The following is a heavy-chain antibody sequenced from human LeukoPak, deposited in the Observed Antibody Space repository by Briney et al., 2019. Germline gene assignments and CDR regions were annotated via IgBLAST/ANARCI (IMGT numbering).Heavy chain of an antibody. CDR2: IIPILGIA. CDR1: GGTFSSYT. V-gene: IGHV1-69*04. Sequence: ASVKVSCKASGGTFSSYTISWVRQPPGRGLEWVGRIIPILGIANYAQKFQGRVTITAHKTTSTAYMELSSLRSEDTAVYYCAREQAPSLYYFGYWGQGTLVTVSS. J-gene: IGHJ4*02. CDR3: AREQAPSLYYFGY.